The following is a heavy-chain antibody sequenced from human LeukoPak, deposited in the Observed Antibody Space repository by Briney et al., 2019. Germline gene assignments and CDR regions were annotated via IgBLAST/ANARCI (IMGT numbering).Heavy chain of an antibody. CDR2: ISSSGTAI. Sequence: GGSLRLSCAASGFTFSDYFMSWIRQAPGKGLEWVSYISSSGTAIHYADSVKGRFTISRDNAKNSLYLQMNSLRAEDTAVYYCARAQRTMGIYWGQGALVTVSS. CDR3: ARAQRTMGIY. D-gene: IGHD3-10*01. V-gene: IGHV3-11*01. CDR1: GFTFSDYF. J-gene: IGHJ4*02.